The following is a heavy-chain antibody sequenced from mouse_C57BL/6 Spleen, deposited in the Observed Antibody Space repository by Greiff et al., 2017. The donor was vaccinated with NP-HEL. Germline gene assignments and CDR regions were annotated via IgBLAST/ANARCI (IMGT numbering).Heavy chain of an antibody. CDR2: ISYDGSN. J-gene: IGHJ3*01. V-gene: IGHV3-6*01. CDR3: ARADYYGSSLAY. CDR1: GYSITSGYY. Sequence: EVKLQESGPGLVKPSQSLSLPCSVTGYSITSGYYWNWIRQFPGNKLEWMGYISYDGSNNYNPSLKNRISITRDTSKNQFFLKLNSVTTEDTATYYCARADYYGSSLAYWGQGTLVTVSA. D-gene: IGHD1-1*01.